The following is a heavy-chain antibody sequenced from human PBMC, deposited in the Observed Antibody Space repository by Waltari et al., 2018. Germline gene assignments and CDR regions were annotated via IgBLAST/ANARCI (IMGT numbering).Heavy chain of an antibody. Sequence: LVESGGDLVRPGGSLSLSCAAYGFNLRSDWMSWVRQAPGKGLEWVANINYDGSAQWYEDSVSGRLTVSRDNAKNSLYLEMNNVRVDDTAVYYCARGSAYYVRVWDLWGPGTLVTVSS. D-gene: IGHD3-16*01. CDR2: INYDGSAQ. J-gene: IGHJ4*02. CDR1: GFNLRSDW. CDR3: ARGSAYYVRVWDL. V-gene: IGHV3-7*03.